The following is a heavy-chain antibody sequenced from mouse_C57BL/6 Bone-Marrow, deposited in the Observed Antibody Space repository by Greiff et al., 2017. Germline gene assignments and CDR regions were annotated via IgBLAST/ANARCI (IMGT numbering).Heavy chain of an antibody. V-gene: IGHV5-9-1*02. Sequence: EVKVEESGEGLVKPGGSLKLSCAASGFTFSSYAMSWVRQTPEKRLEWVAYISSGGDYIYYAATVKGRFTISRDNARNTLYLQMSSLKSEDTAMYYCTREGKMAWFAYWGQGTLVTVSA. CDR2: ISSGGDYI. CDR3: TREGKMAWFAY. D-gene: IGHD2-1*01. J-gene: IGHJ3*01. CDR1: GFTFSSYA.